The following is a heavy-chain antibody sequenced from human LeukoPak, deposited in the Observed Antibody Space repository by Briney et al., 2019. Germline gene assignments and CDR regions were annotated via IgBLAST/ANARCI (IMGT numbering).Heavy chain of an antibody. CDR3: ARVTGDWYFDL. Sequence: SETLSLTCTVSGDFINIYHWRWLRQPPGKGVMWIGYIYYSGSTNYNPPLKSRVTISVDTSKNQFSLKLSSVTAADTAVYYCARVTGDWYFDLWGRGTLVTVSS. CDR1: GDFINIYH. V-gene: IGHV4-59*01. J-gene: IGHJ2*01. CDR2: IYYSGST. D-gene: IGHD7-27*01.